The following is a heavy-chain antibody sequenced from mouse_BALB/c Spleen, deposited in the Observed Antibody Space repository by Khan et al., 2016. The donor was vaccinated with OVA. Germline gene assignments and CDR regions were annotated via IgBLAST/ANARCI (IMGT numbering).Heavy chain of an antibody. CDR3: ARFYDPYYAMDY. J-gene: IGHJ4*01. CDR2: IWAGGST. Sequence: QVQLKESGPGLVAPSQSLSITCTVSGFSLTNYGVNWVRQPPGKGLEWLGVIWAGGSTNYNSALMSRLSISKDNSESQVFLKMNSLQTDDTAMYYCARFYDPYYAMDYWGQGTSVTVSS. V-gene: IGHV2-9*02. CDR1: GFSLTNYG. D-gene: IGHD2-3*01.